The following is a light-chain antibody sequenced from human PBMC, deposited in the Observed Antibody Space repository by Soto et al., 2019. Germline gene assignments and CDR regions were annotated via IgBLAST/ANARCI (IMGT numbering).Light chain of an antibody. CDR1: QGLVYSDGNTF. J-gene: IGKJ1*01. V-gene: IGKV2-30*01. Sequence: DVVMTQSPLSLPVTLGQPASISCRSTQGLVYSDGNTFLNRFRQRPVQSPRRLIYQVSYRDSGVPARFSSSGSGPNFTLEISRVEEEDVGVYYCMQGTRWPWTFGQGTKVEL. CDR3: MQGTRWPWT. CDR2: QVS.